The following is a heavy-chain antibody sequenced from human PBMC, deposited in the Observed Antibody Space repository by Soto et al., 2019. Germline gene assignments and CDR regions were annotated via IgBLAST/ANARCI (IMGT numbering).Heavy chain of an antibody. CDR3: ARDGAVTGNSNFDC. Sequence: ASVKVSFKASGYTFTNYAMHWVRPAPGQRLELMGWINGGNGNTKYSQKFRDRVTITRDTSASTAYMELSSLTSEDAGVYYCARDGAVTGNSNFDCWGQGSLVTVSS. CDR2: INGGNGNT. D-gene: IGHD2-21*02. V-gene: IGHV1-3*01. J-gene: IGHJ4*02. CDR1: GYTFTNYA.